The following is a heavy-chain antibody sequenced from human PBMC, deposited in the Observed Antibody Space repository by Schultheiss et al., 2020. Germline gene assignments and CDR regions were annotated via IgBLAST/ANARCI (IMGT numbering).Heavy chain of an antibody. V-gene: IGHV4-59*10. CDR2: IYTSGST. Sequence: SETLSLTCAVYGGSFSGYYWSWIRQPAGKGLEWIGRIYTSGSTNYNPSLKSRVTISVDTSKNQFSLKLSSVTAADTAVYYCARGRISFNSVFDYWGQGTLVNGYS. D-gene: IGHD4-23*01. CDR3: ARGRISFNSVFDY. J-gene: IGHJ4*02. CDR1: GGSFSGYY.